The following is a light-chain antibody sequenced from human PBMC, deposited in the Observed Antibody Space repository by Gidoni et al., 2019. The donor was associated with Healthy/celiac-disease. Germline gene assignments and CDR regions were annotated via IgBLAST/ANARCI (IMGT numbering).Light chain of an antibody. CDR2: GKN. CDR3: NSRDSSGNHVV. J-gene: IGLJ2*01. Sequence: SSDLTQHPAVSVALGQKGRITCQGDSLRSYYAIWYQQKPGQAPVLVIYGKNNRPSGIPDRFSGSSSGNTASLTITGAQAEDEADYYCNSRDSSGNHVVFGGGTKLTVL. V-gene: IGLV3-19*01. CDR1: SLRSYY.